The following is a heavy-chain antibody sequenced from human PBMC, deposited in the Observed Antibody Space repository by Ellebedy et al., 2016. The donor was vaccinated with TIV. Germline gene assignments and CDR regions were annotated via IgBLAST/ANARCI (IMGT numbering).Heavy chain of an antibody. CDR3: ARYEGIAGGIDY. D-gene: IGHD6-13*01. CDR2: IYPGDSNT. Sequence: GESLKISCKGSGYSFSTYWIGWVRQIPGKGPEWMGIIYPGDSNTRYSPSFQGQVTISADKSISTAYLQWSSLKASDTAMYYCARYEGIAGGIDYWGQGTLVTVSS. V-gene: IGHV5-51*01. J-gene: IGHJ4*02. CDR1: GYSFSTYW.